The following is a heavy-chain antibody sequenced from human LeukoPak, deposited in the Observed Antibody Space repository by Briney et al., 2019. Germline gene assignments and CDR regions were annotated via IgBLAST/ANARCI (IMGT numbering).Heavy chain of an antibody. CDR2: IYSGGST. V-gene: IGHV3-66*01. D-gene: IGHD3-10*01. J-gene: IGHJ4*02. Sequence: GGSLRLSCAASGFTVSSNYMSWVRQAPGKGLGWVSVIYSGGSTYYADSVKGRFTISRDNSKNTLYLQMNSLRAEDTAVYYCARGYRGEYYFAYWGQGTLVTVSS. CDR3: ARGYRGEYYFAY. CDR1: GFTVSSNY.